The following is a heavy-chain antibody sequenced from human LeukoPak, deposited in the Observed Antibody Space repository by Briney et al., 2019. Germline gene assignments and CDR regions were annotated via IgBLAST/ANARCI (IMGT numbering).Heavy chain of an antibody. CDR3: ARDSARRYCSGGSCYYYGMDV. Sequence: NTGGSPRLSCAASGFTFSDYYMSWIRQAPGKGLEWVSYISSSGSTIYYADSVKGRFTISRDNAKNSLYLQMNSLRAEDTAVYYCARDSARRYCSGGSCYYYGMDVWGQGTTVTVSS. V-gene: IGHV3-11*01. CDR1: GFTFSDYY. CDR2: ISSSGSTI. D-gene: IGHD2-15*01. J-gene: IGHJ6*02.